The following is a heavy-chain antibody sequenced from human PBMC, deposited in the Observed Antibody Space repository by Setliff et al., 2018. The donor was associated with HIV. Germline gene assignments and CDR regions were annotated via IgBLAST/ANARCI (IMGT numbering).Heavy chain of an antibody. CDR1: GYTFTSYG. Sequence: ASVKVSCKASGYTFTSYGISWVRQAPGQGLEWMGWISAYNGNTNSAQKVQGRVTMTTDTSTNTAYMDLRSLRSDDTAVYYCAKCSEMLGTPATSSGYYCGWFDPWGQGTLVTVSS. D-gene: IGHD3-22*01. J-gene: IGHJ5*02. CDR3: AKCSEMLGTPATSSGYYCGWFDP. V-gene: IGHV1-18*01. CDR2: ISAYNGNT.